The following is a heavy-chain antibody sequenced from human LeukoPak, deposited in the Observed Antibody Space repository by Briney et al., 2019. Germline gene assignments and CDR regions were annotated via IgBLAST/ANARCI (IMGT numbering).Heavy chain of an antibody. CDR3: AREVVVVVAAMRNGNWFDP. CDR1: GDTFSSYA. D-gene: IGHD2-15*01. J-gene: IGHJ5*02. V-gene: IGHV1-69*05. CDR2: IIPIFGTA. Sequence: ASVKVSCKASGDTFSSYAISWVRQAPGQGLEWMGGIIPIFGTANYAQKFQGRVTITTDESTSTAYMELSSLRSEDTAVYYCAREVVVVVAAMRNGNWFDPWGQGTLVTVSS.